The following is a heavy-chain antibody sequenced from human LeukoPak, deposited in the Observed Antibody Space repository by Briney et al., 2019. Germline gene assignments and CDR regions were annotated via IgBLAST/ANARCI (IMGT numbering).Heavy chain of an antibody. J-gene: IGHJ4*02. CDR3: AKDIAPIVVSLGGRGFDY. V-gene: IGHV3-30*02. Sequence: PGGSLRLSCDASGFTFTTYPMHWVRQAPGKGLEWVAFIRYDGHNKYSADSVKGRLTISRDNLKNTLSLQMNSLRLEDTAVYYCAKDIAPIVVSLGGRGFDYWGQGTLVTVSS. CDR1: GFTFTTYP. D-gene: IGHD2-2*01. CDR2: IRYDGHNK.